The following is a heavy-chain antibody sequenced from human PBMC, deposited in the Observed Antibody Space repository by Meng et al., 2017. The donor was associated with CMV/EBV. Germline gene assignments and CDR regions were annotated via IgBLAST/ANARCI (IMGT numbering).Heavy chain of an antibody. CDR1: GGTFSSYT. V-gene: IGHV1-69*02. Sequence: SVKVSCKASGGTFSSYTISWVRQAPGQGLEWMGRIIPILGIANYAQKFQGRVTITADKSTSTAYMELSSLRSEDTAVYYCARGYCSSTSCYTSLEYFQHWGQGTLVTVPQ. D-gene: IGHD2-2*02. J-gene: IGHJ1*01. CDR2: IIPILGIA. CDR3: ARGYCSSTSCYTSLEYFQH.